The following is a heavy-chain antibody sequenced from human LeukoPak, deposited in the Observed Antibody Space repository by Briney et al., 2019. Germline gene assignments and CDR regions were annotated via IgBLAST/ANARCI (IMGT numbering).Heavy chain of an antibody. D-gene: IGHD2-2*02. Sequence: SETLSLTCTVSGGSISSYYWSWIRQPPGKGLEWVGYIYYSGSTNYNPSLKSRVTISVDTSKNQFSLKLSSVTAADTAVYYCARVKYQLLYPFNEDAFDIWGQGTMVTVSS. V-gene: IGHV4-59*01. CDR2: IYYSGST. CDR3: ARVKYQLLYPFNEDAFDI. CDR1: GGSISSYY. J-gene: IGHJ3*02.